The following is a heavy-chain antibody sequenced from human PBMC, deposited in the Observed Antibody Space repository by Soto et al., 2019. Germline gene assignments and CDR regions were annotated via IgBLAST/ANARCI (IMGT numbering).Heavy chain of an antibody. D-gene: IGHD1-1*01. CDR3: ARTASATGQNWSDP. V-gene: IGHV6-1*01. CDR2: TYYRSKWNN. J-gene: IGHJ5*02. Sequence: PSQTLSLTCAISGDSVSSNSVAWNWIRQSPSRGLEWLGRTYYRSKWNNDYAVSVKSRITIDPDTSKNQFSLQLNSVTPEDTAVYYCARTASATGQNWSDPWGQGTLVTVSS. CDR1: GDSVSSNSVA.